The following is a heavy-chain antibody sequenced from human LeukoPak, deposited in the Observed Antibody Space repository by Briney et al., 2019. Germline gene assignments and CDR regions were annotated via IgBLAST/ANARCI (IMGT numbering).Heavy chain of an antibody. J-gene: IGHJ5*02. CDR3: ARGRSDWYVSP. CDR2: INHSGST. CDR1: GGSFSGYY. D-gene: IGHD6-19*01. Sequence: SETLSLTCAVYGGSFSGYYWSWIRQPPGKGLEWIGEINHSGSTNYNPSLKSRVTISVDTSKNQFSLKLSSVTAADTAVYYCARGRSDWYVSPWGQGTLVTVSS. V-gene: IGHV4-34*01.